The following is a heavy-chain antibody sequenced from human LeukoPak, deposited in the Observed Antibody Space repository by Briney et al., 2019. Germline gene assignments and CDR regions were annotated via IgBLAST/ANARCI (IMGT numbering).Heavy chain of an antibody. V-gene: IGHV3-23*01. D-gene: IGHD3-3*01. CDR3: AKGFWSGYSPDYFDY. J-gene: IGHJ4*02. CDR1: GFTFSSYA. Sequence: GGSLRLSCAASGFTFSSYAMSWVRQAPGKGLEWVSAISGSGANTYYADSVKGRFTISRDNSKNTLYLQMNSLKAEDTAVYYCAKGFWSGYSPDYFDYWGQGTLVTVSS. CDR2: ISGSGANT.